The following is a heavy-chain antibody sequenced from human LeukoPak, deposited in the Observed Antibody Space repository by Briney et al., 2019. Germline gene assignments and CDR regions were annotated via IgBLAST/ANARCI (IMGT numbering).Heavy chain of an antibody. D-gene: IGHD1-26*01. Sequence: SERLSLTCTVSGGSISSGSYYWSWIRQPAGKGLEWIGRIYTSGSTNYNPSLKSRVTISVDTSKNQFSLKLSSVTAADTAVYYCARDALRGSSFFYMDVWGKGTTVTISS. CDR3: ARDALRGSSFFYMDV. V-gene: IGHV4-61*02. CDR1: GGSISSGSYY. J-gene: IGHJ6*03. CDR2: IYTSGST.